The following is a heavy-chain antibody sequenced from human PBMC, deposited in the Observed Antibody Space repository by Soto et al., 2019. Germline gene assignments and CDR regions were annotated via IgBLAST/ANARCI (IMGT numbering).Heavy chain of an antibody. J-gene: IGHJ6*02. V-gene: IGHV6-1*01. CDR1: GDSVSSNSAA. D-gene: IGHD6-19*01. CDR2: TYYRSKWYN. Sequence: SQTLSLTCAISGDSVSSNSAAWNWIRQSPSRGLEWLGRTYYRSKWYNDYAVSVKSRITINPDTSKNQFSLQLNSVTPEDTAVYYCARSAVAGPYYYYYGMDVWGQGTTVTVSS. CDR3: ARSAVAGPYYYYYGMDV.